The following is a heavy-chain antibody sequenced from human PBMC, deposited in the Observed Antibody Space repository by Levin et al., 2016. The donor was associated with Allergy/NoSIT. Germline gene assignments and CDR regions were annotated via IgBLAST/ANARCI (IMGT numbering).Heavy chain of an antibody. V-gene: IGHV4-61*02. CDR1: AGSISSASHY. CDR3: ARRGKMYFYTVNTGVYSSAFDI. D-gene: IGHD2-2*02. Sequence: LRLSCTVSAGSISSASHYWSWIRQPAGKGLEWIGRIYTSGTTNYNPSLKSRVTISLDTSKNQFSLKLSSVTAADSAMYYCARRGKMYFYTVNTGVYSSAFDIWGQGTMVTVSS. CDR2: IYTSGTT. J-gene: IGHJ3*02.